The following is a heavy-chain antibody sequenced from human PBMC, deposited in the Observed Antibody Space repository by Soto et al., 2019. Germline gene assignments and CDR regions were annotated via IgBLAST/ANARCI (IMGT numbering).Heavy chain of an antibody. CDR3: VKDSTISGAGWFDP. V-gene: IGHV3-23*01. CDR2: MSGSGA. D-gene: IGHD6-13*01. CDR1: GFTFSNYP. Sequence: EVQLLESGGGLVQRGGSLRLSCAASGFTFSNYPMSWVRQAPGKGLEWVSVMSGSGAFYADSAKGRFTISRDNAKNCLFLQMNSLGVEDTALYYWVKDSTISGAGWFDPWGQGTLGTVSS. J-gene: IGHJ5*02.